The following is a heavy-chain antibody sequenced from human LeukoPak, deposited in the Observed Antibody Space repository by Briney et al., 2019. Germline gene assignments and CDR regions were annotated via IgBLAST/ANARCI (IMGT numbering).Heavy chain of an antibody. CDR1: GFTFSSYG. CDR3: AREHYYGSGSYYMDV. J-gene: IGHJ6*02. Sequence: GALRLSCAASGFTFSSYGMYWVRQAPGKGLEWMAVIWYDGSNKYYADSVKGLFTISRDNSKNTLYLQMNSLRAEDTAVYYCAREHYYGSGSYYMDVWGQGTTVTVSS. V-gene: IGHV3-33*01. D-gene: IGHD3-10*01. CDR2: IWYDGSNK.